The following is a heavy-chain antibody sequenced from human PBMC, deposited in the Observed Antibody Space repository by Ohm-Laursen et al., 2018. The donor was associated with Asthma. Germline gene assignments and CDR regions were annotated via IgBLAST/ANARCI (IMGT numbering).Heavy chain of an antibody. V-gene: IGHV1-69*13. CDR1: GGPFSTSV. Sequence: SVKVSCKSLGGPFSTSVFGWVRQAPGQGLEWLGGLNSVFGTSTYAQKFPDRFTITADEYTSTVNMTLSSLTSEDTAVYYCARKAGSCIVSTCYSLDFWGQGTLVTVSS. D-gene: IGHD2-15*01. J-gene: IGHJ4*02. CDR2: LNSVFGTS. CDR3: ARKAGSCIVSTCYSLDF.